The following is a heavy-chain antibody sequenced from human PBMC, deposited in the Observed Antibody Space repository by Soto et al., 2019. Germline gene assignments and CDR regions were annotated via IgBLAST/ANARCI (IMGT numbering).Heavy chain of an antibody. Sequence: QLQLQESGPGLVKPSETLSLTCTVSGGSISSSSNYWGWIRQPPGKGLEWIGRIYYSGSTYYSPPLKSRVTISVDTSKIQFSLKLSAVTAADTAVYYCATVWFGESPLWGQGTLVTVSS. J-gene: IGHJ1*01. CDR3: ATVWFGESPL. V-gene: IGHV4-39*01. CDR2: IYYSGST. CDR1: GGSISSSSNY. D-gene: IGHD3-10*01.